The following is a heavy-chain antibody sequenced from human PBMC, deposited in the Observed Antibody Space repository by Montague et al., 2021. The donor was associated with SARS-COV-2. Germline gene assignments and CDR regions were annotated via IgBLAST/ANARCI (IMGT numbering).Heavy chain of an antibody. J-gene: IGHJ2*01. CDR2: IYYDGSS. D-gene: IGHD2-8*01. CDR3: ARSQWHNWYFDL. CDR1: GCSITHY. V-gene: IGHV4-59*11. Sequence: SETLSPTCTVSGCSITHYWSWIRQPPGKGLEWIGFIYYDGSSNYNPSLRSRVTISMQTSRIQVSLRLSSVTAADTALYYCARSQWHNWYFDLWGRGTLVTVSS.